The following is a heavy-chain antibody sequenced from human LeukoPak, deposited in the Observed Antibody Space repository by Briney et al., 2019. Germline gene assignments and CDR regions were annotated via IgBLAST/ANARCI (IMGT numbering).Heavy chain of an antibody. CDR3: ARHRFASAVILDY. CDR1: GGAVSSFY. Sequence: SETLSLTCSVSGGAVSSFYWSWIRQSPGKGLEWIGYFYYSGSTKYNPSLKSRVTMSVDTSKNQLSLKLRSVTAADTAMYYCARHRFASAVILDYWGQGALVTVSS. V-gene: IGHV4-59*08. CDR2: FYYSGST. J-gene: IGHJ4*02. D-gene: IGHD2-21*02.